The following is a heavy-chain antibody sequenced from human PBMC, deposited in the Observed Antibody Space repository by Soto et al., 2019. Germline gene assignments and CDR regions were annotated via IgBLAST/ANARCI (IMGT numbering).Heavy chain of an antibody. CDR2: ISGSGGST. J-gene: IGHJ6*02. CDR1: GFTFSSYA. D-gene: IGHD3-22*01. V-gene: IGHV3-23*01. Sequence: PGGSLRLSCAASGFTFSSYAMSWVRQAPGKGLEWVSAISGSGGSTYYADSVKGRFTISRDNSKNTLYLQMNSLRAEDTAVYYCAKDQYYDSSGYYPPGWYYGMDVWGQGTTVTVSS. CDR3: AKDQYYDSSGYYPPGWYYGMDV.